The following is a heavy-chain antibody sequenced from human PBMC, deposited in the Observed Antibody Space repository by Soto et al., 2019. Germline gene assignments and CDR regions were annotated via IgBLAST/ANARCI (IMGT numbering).Heavy chain of an antibody. V-gene: IGHV4-39*01. J-gene: IGHJ4*02. CDR2: IYYSGST. CDR3: ARHPYTIFGEFDY. Sequence: ASETLSLTCTVSGGSISSSSYYWGWIRQPPGKGLEWIGSIYYSGSTYYNPSLKSRVTISVDTSKNQFSLKLSSVTAADTAVYYCARHPYTIFGEFDYWGQGTLVTVSS. CDR1: GGSISSSSYY. D-gene: IGHD3-3*01.